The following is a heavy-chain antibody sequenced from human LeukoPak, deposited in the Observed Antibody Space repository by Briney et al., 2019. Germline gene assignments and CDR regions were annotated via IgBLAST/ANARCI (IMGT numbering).Heavy chain of an antibody. V-gene: IGHV3-21*01. CDR2: ILSSSSYI. Sequence: GGSLRLSCAASGFTFSSFTMNWVHQAPGKGLEWVSSILSSSSYIYYADSVKGRFTISRDNAKNSLYLQMNSLRAEDTAVYYCARDCGGDCYSPNYYFDYWGQGTLVTVSS. CDR3: ARDCGGDCYSPNYYFDY. J-gene: IGHJ4*02. CDR1: GFTFSSFT. D-gene: IGHD2-21*02.